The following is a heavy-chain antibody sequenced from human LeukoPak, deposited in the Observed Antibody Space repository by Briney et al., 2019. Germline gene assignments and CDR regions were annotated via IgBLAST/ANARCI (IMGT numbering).Heavy chain of an antibody. D-gene: IGHD3-22*01. J-gene: IGHJ4*02. CDR1: GYTFTSYG. CDR3: ARVRRYYDSSGYYEGAPFDY. V-gene: IGHV1-18*01. CDR2: ISAYNGNT. Sequence: GASVKVSCKASGYTFTSYGISWVRQAPGQGLEWMGWISAYNGNTNYAQKLQGRVTMTTDTSTSTAYMELRSLRSDDTAVYYCARVRRYYDSSGYYEGAPFDYWGQGTLVTVSS.